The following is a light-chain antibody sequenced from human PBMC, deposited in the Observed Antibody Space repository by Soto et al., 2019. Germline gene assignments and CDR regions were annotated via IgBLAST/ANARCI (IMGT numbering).Light chain of an antibody. J-gene: IGKJ2*01. V-gene: IGKV3-11*01. CDR2: DAS. CDR3: QQRSNWPRT. Sequence: EIVLTQSPATLSLSPGERATLSCRASQSVSSYLAWYQQKPGQAPSLLIYDASNRATGIPARFSGSGSGTDYTLTISSLETEEFAVYYWQQRSNWPRTFGQRAKLE. CDR1: QSVSSY.